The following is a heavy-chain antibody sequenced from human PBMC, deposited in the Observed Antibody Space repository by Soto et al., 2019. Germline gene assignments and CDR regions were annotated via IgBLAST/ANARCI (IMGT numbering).Heavy chain of an antibody. CDR1: GFTFSSYY. CDR2: IGTAGDT. D-gene: IGHD3-22*01. V-gene: IGHV3-13*01. J-gene: IGHJ4*02. Sequence: GGPLRRSCPASGFTFSSYYMHWVRQATGKGLEWVSSIGTAGDTYYPGSVQGRFTISRDKSKNTLYLQMNSLRAEDTAVYYCPKARITRIVVVFTAFDYWGRGAVVTVSS. CDR3: PKARITRIVVVFTAFDY.